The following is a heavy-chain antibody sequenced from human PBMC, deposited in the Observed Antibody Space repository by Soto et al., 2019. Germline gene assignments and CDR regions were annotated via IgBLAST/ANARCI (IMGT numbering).Heavy chain of an antibody. CDR3: ARGSGSYYAY. D-gene: IGHD1-26*01. CDR1: GASVSSGNSY. V-gene: IGHV4-61*01. CDR2: ISYSGST. J-gene: IGHJ4*02. Sequence: QVQLQESGPGLVKPSETLSLTCTVSGASVSSGNSYWSWIRQPPGKGLECIGYISYSGSTNYNPSLKSRVTISIDTSKNQFSLKLSSVTAADTAVYYCARGSGSYYAYWGQGTLVTVSS.